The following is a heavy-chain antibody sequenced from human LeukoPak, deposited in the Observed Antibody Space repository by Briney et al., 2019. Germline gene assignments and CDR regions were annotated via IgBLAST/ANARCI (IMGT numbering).Heavy chain of an antibody. CDR1: GFTFGNYL. Sequence: GGSLRLSCAASGFTFGNYLMHWVRQAPGKGLVWVSRINVDGSSTSYADSVKGRFTISRDNASNTVYLQMNSLRAEDTAVYYCARGNYGLDVWGHGTTVTVSS. V-gene: IGHV3-74*01. CDR3: ARGNYGLDV. CDR2: INVDGSST. J-gene: IGHJ6*02.